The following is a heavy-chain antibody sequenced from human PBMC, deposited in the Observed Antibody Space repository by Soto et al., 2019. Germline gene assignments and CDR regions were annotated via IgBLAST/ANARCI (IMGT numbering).Heavy chain of an antibody. CDR1: GFTFSSYS. Sequence: GGSLRLSCAASGFTFSSYSMNWVRQAPGKGLEWVSSISSSSSYIYYADSVKGRFTISRDNAKNSLYLQMNSLRAEDTAVYYCARDPSAEYFQHWGQGTLVTVSS. CDR2: ISSSSSYI. CDR3: ARDPSAEYFQH. V-gene: IGHV3-21*01. J-gene: IGHJ1*01.